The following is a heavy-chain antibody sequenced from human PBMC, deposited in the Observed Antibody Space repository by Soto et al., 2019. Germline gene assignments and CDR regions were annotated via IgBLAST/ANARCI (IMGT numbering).Heavy chain of an antibody. CDR3: AKELGMATTNFDY. Sequence: EVQLLESGGGLVQPGGSLRLSCAASGFTFSSYAMSWVRQAPGKGLEWVSAISGSGGSTYYADSVKGRFTSSRDNSKNTLYLQMNSLRAEDTAVYYGAKELGMATTNFDYWGQGTLVTVSS. CDR2: ISGSGGST. CDR1: GFTFSSYA. V-gene: IGHV3-23*01. J-gene: IGHJ4*02. D-gene: IGHD1-1*01.